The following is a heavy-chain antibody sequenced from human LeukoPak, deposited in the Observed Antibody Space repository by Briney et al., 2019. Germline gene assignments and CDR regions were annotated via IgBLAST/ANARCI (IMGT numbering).Heavy chain of an antibody. Sequence: GGSLRLSCAASGFTFSSYSMNWVRQAPGKGLEWVANIKQDGSEKYYVDSVKGRFTISRDNAKNSLYLQMNSLRAEDTAVYYCARSYSSSWYHCWGQGTLVTVSS. CDR1: GFTFSSYS. CDR3: ARSYSSSWYHC. V-gene: IGHV3-7*01. D-gene: IGHD6-13*01. J-gene: IGHJ4*02. CDR2: IKQDGSEK.